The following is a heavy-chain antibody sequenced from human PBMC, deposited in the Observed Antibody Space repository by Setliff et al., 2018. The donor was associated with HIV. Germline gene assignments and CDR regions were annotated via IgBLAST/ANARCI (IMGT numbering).Heavy chain of an antibody. CDR1: GDSISSGGYY. D-gene: IGHD3-22*01. Sequence: SETLSLTCTVSGDSISSGGYYWSWIRQSPGKGLEWIGYIYYSGTTYYNPSLKSRVTISVDTSKNQFSLKLSSVTAADTAVYYCARRREYYYDSSAYDYWGQGTLVTVSS. J-gene: IGHJ4*02. CDR3: ARRREYYYDSSAYDY. CDR2: IYYSGTT. V-gene: IGHV4-31*03.